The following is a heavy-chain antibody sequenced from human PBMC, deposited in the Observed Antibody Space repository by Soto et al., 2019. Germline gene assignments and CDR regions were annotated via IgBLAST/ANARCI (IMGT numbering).Heavy chain of an antibody. CDR3: ARESTPGAPGIAAAGTGYYYYGMDV. J-gene: IGHJ6*02. CDR2: IYYSGST. V-gene: IGHV4-59*01. CDR1: GGSISSYY. D-gene: IGHD6-13*01. Sequence: PSETLSLTCTVSGGSISSYYWSWIRQPPGKGLEWIGYIYYSGSTNYNPSLKSRVTISVDTSKNQFSLKLSSVTAADTAVYYCARESTPGAPGIAAAGTGYYYYGMDVWGQGTTVT.